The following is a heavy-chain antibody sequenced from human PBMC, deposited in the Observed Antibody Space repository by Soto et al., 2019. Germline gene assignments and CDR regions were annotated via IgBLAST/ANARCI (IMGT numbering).Heavy chain of an antibody. D-gene: IGHD1-26*01. CDR1: GGSISSNY. V-gene: IGHV4-59*01. CDR3: ARARWDMDWFDP. Sequence: SETLSLTCTVSGGSISSNYWTWIRQPPGKGLEWIGYIYYSGSTNYNPSLKSRVTISGDTSKNQFSLKLSSVIAADTAVYYCARARWDMDWFDPWGQGTLVTVSS. J-gene: IGHJ5*02. CDR2: IYYSGST.